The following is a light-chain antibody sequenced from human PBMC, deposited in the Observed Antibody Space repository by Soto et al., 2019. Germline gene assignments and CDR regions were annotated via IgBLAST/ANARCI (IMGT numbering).Light chain of an antibody. CDR3: QQYNNWPHMYT. CDR2: GAS. CDR1: QSVSSN. Sequence: EIVMTQSPATLSVSPGERATISCRASQSVSSNLAWYQQKPGQAPRLLIYGASTRATGIPARFSGSGSGTEFTLSISSLQSEDFAVSYCQQYNNWPHMYTFGQGTKLEIK. V-gene: IGKV3-15*01. J-gene: IGKJ2*01.